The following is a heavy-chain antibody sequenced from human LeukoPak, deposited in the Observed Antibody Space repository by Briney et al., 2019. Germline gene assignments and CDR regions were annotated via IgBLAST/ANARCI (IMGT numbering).Heavy chain of an antibody. Sequence: ASVKVSCKASGYTFTGYYMHWVRQAPGQGLEWMGWINPNSGGTNYAQKFQGRVTMTRDTSISTAYMELSRPRSDDTAVYYCARDSVYSGSSLDYWGQGTLVTVSS. J-gene: IGHJ4*02. CDR2: INPNSGGT. CDR1: GYTFTGYY. CDR3: ARDSVYSGSSLDY. D-gene: IGHD1-26*01. V-gene: IGHV1-2*02.